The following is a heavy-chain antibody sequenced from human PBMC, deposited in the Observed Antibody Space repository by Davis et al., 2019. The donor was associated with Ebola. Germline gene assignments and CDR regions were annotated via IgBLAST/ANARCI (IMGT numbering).Heavy chain of an antibody. J-gene: IGHJ4*02. Sequence: HTGGSLRLSCAASGFTFSSYWMHWVRQAPGKGLVWVSCINRDGSTTTYADSVKGRFTISRDNSKNTLYLQMNSLRAEDTAVYYCAKDSRTTTVAGIFDYWGQGTLVTVSS. CDR1: GFTFSSYW. V-gene: IGHV3-74*03. D-gene: IGHD6-19*01. CDR2: INRDGSTT. CDR3: AKDSRTTTVAGIFDY.